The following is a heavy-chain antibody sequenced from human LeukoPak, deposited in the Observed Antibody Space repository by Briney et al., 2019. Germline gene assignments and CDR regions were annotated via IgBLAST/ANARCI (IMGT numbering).Heavy chain of an antibody. V-gene: IGHV3-13*01. CDR3: ARASQLTWIPDY. CDR1: GFTFSSYD. D-gene: IGHD5-18*01. Sequence: PGGSLRLSCAASGFTFSSYDMHWVRQATGKGLEWVSAIGTAGDTYYPGFVKGRFTISRENAKNSLYLQMNSLRAGDTAVYYCARASQLTWIPDYWGQGTLVTVSS. J-gene: IGHJ4*02. CDR2: IGTAGDT.